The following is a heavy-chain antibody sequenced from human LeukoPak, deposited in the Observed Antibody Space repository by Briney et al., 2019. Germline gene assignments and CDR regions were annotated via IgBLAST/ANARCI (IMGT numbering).Heavy chain of an antibody. Sequence: SETLSLTCAVYGGSFSGYYWSWIRQPPGKGLEWIGEINHSGSTNYNPSHKSRVTISVDTSKNQFSLKLSSVTAADTAVYYCARGSLGYLVPFQHWGQGTLVTVSS. CDR1: GGSFSGYY. CDR2: INHSGST. CDR3: ARGSLGYLVPFQH. J-gene: IGHJ1*01. D-gene: IGHD6-6*01. V-gene: IGHV4-34*01.